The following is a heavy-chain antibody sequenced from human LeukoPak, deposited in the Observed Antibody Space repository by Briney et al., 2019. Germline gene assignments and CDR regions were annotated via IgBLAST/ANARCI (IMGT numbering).Heavy chain of an antibody. CDR1: GFTFDDYA. V-gene: IGHV3-9*01. J-gene: IGHJ4*02. CDR3: AKAPSPDSSGYYYFDY. CDR2: ISWNSGSI. D-gene: IGHD3-22*01. Sequence: PGGSLRLSCAASGFTFDDYAMHWVRQAPGKGLEWVSGISWNSGSIGYADSVKGRFTISRDNAKNSLYLQMNSLRAEDTALYYCAKAPSPDSSGYYYFDYWGQGTLVTVSS.